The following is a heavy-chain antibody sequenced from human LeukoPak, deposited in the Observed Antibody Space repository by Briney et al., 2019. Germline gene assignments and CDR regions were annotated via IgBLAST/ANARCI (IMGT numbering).Heavy chain of an antibody. J-gene: IGHJ4*02. CDR2: ISYDGSNK. D-gene: IGHD6-19*01. CDR1: GFTFSSYA. CDR3: ARDPGSSGWYHFDY. V-gene: IGHV3-30*04. Sequence: PGGSLRLSCAASGFTFSSYAMHWVRQAPGKGLEWVAVISYDGSNKYYADSVKGRFTISRDNSKNTLYLQMNSLRAEDTAVYYCARDPGSSGWYHFDYWGQGTLVTVSS.